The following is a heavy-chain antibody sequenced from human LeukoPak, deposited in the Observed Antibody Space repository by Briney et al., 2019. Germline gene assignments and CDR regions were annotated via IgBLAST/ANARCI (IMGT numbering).Heavy chain of an antibody. Sequence: GGSLRLSCAASGFTFSNAWMSWVRQAPGKGLEWVGRIKSKTDGGTTDYAAPVKGRFTISRDDSKNTLYLQMNSLKTEDTAVYYCTTDSSGWHYFDYWGQGTLVTVSS. CDR1: GFTFSNAW. D-gene: IGHD6-19*01. CDR3: TTDSSGWHYFDY. V-gene: IGHV3-15*01. J-gene: IGHJ4*02. CDR2: IKSKTDGGTT.